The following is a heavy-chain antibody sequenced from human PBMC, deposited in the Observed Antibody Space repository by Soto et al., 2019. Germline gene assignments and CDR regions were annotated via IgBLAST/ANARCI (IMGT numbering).Heavy chain of an antibody. Sequence: GGSLRLSCAGSGFSFSSYSMNWVRQAPGKGLEWVSYISSSSAYIYSKDSVKGRFTISRDNAKNKLFLQMNGLRAEDTAVYYCAREGCSGAECYFLGFWGQGTLVTVSS. CDR1: GFSFSSYS. V-gene: IGHV3-21*05. CDR3: AREGCSGAECYFLGF. CDR2: ISSSSAYI. D-gene: IGHD2-21*01. J-gene: IGHJ4*01.